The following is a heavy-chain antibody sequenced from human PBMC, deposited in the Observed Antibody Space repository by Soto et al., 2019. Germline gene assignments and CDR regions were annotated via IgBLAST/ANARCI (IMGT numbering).Heavy chain of an antibody. CDR2: FNPNNGNT. D-gene: IGHD2-15*01. J-gene: IGHJ4*02. CDR1: GYTFTRYD. CDR3: ATSIQVVVAATYDY. Sequence: ASVKVSCKASGYTFTRYDINWVRKASGQGFEWMVGFNPNNGNTVYAQKFQGRVTMTEDASTNTAYMELSSLRSEDTAVYYCATSIQVVVAATYDYWGQGTLVTVSS. V-gene: IGHV1-8*01.